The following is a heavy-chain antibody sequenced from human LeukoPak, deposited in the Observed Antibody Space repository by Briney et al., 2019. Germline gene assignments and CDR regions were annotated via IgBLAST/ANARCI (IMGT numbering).Heavy chain of an antibody. J-gene: IGHJ1*01. CDR2: ISAYNGNT. V-gene: IGHV1-18*01. CDR1: GYTFTSYG. CDR3: ARAPKGDCGGDCYSGSEYFQH. D-gene: IGHD2-21*02. Sequence: GASVKVSCKASGYTFTSYGISWVRQAPGQGLEWMGWISAYNGNTNYAQKLQGRVTMTTDTFTSTAYMELRSLRSDDTAVYYCARAPKGDCGGDCYSGSEYFQHWGQGTLVTVSS.